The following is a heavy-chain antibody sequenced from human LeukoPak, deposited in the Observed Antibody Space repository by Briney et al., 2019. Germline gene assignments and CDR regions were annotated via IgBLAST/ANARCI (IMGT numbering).Heavy chain of an antibody. Sequence: SETLSLTCTVSGGSISSYYWSWIRQPPGKGLEWIGYIYYSGSTNYNPSLKSRVTISVDTSKYQFSLKLSSVTAADTAVHYCARALGATGYRGQGTLVTVSS. CDR1: GGSISSYY. D-gene: IGHD1-26*01. J-gene: IGHJ4*02. CDR3: ARALGATGY. V-gene: IGHV4-59*01. CDR2: IYYSGST.